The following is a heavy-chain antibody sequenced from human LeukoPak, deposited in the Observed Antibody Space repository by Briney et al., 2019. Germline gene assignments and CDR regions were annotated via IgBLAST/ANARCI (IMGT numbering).Heavy chain of an antibody. D-gene: IGHD5-18*01. V-gene: IGHV4-34*01. CDR1: GGSFSGYY. J-gene: IGHJ4*02. Sequence: KPSETLSLTCAVYGGSFSGYYWSWIRQPPGKGLEWIGEINHSGSTNYNPPLKSRVTISVDTSKNQFSLKLSSLTAADTAVYYCARGRYSYGLHIWGQGTLVTVSS. CDR3: ARGRYSYGLHI. CDR2: INHSGST.